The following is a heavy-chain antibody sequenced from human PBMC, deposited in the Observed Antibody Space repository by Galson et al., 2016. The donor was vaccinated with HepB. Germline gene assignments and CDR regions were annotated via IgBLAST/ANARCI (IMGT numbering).Heavy chain of an antibody. V-gene: IGHV4-59*01. Sequence: NYNSSLKSRVTLSLDTSKNQFSLKLNSVTAADTAVYYCASAVTGSFDFWGQGTLVTVSS. CDR3: ASAVTGSFDF. D-gene: IGHD4-11*01. J-gene: IGHJ4*02.